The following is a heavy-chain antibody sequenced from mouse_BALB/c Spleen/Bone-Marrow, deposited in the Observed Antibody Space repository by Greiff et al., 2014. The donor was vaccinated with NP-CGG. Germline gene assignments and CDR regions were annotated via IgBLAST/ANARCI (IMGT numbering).Heavy chain of an antibody. D-gene: IGHD2-14*01. Sequence: EVMLVGSGGGLVQPGESLKLSCESNEYEFPSHDMSWVRKTPEKRLELVAAINSDGGSTYYPDTMERRFIISRDNTKKTLYLQMSSLRSEDTALYYCARHNYRYDDYAMDYWGQGTSVTVSS. CDR3: ARHNYRYDDYAMDY. J-gene: IGHJ4*01. CDR1: EYEFPSHD. V-gene: IGHV5-2*03. CDR2: INSDGGST.